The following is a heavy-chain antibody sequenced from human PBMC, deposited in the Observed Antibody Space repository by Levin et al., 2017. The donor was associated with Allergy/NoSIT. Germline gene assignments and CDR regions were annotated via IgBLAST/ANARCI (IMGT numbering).Heavy chain of an antibody. CDR3: ARGSIIIPLEY. J-gene: IGHJ4*02. D-gene: IGHD3-10*01. V-gene: IGHV4-59*01. CDR2: VYHSGST. CDR1: GGSIGSFY. Sequence: GSLRLSCTVSGGSIGSFYWNWIRQSPGKGLEWIGSVYHSGSTKDNPSLRSRVTMSVDTSKNQFSLKLSSVTAADTAVYYCARGSIIIPLEYWGQGTLVTVSS.